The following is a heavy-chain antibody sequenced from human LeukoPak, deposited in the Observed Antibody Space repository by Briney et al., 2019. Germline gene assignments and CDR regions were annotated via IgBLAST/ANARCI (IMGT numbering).Heavy chain of an antibody. D-gene: IGHD2/OR15-2a*01. J-gene: IGHJ4*02. CDR1: GFTFSSYG. Sequence: GKSLRLSCAASGFTFSSYGMRWVRQAPGKGMGWVAVISYDGSSKKYRDSVKGRFTISRDNSKNTLYLQMNSLRAEDTAVYYCARGENSKTYPVSGYWGQGTLVTVSS. CDR2: ISYDGSSK. CDR3: ARGENSKTYPVSGY. V-gene: IGHV3-30*03.